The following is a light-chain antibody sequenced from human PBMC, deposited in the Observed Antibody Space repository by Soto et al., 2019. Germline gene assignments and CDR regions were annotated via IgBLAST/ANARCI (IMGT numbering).Light chain of an antibody. V-gene: IGKV3-15*01. CDR3: QQYTDWHPT. Sequence: EIVMTQSPATLSASPGERATLSCRASQSVRSNLDWYQQKPGQAPRLPIYGASTRATGIPARFSGSGSGTEFTLSIGSLQYEDFSVYYCQQYTDWHPTFGQGTKVEIK. CDR2: GAS. CDR1: QSVRSN. J-gene: IGKJ1*01.